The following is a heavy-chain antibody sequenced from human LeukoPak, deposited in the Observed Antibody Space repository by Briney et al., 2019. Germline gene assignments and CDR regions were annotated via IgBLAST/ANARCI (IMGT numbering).Heavy chain of an antibody. Sequence: SETLSLTCAVYSESFSTYYWNWIRQPPGKGLEWIGEINHSGSTTYNPSLKSRVTISVDMSKNQFSLKLSSVTAADTAVYYCARSGSGYLRYYFDYWGQGTLVTVSS. CDR2: INHSGST. V-gene: IGHV4-34*01. D-gene: IGHD5-12*01. CDR1: SESFSTYY. CDR3: ARSGSGYLRYYFDY. J-gene: IGHJ4*02.